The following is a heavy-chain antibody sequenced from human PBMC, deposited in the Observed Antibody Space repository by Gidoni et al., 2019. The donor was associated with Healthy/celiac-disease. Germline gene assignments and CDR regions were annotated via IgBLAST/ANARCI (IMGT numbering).Heavy chain of an antibody. CDR1: GYSISSGYY. J-gene: IGHJ3*02. CDR3: ASPTSPEKAFDI. CDR2: IYHSGST. Sequence: QVQLQESGPGLVKPSETLSLTCTVSGYSISSGYYWGWIRQPPGKGLEWIGSIYHSGSTYYNPSLKSRVTISVDTSKNQFSLKLSSVTAADTAGYYCASPTSPEKAFDIWGQGTMVTVSS. V-gene: IGHV4-38-2*02.